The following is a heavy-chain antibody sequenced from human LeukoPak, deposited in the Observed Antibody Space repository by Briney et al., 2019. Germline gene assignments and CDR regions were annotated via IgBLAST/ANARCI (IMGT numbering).Heavy chain of an antibody. D-gene: IGHD3-22*01. Sequence: PGGALRLSCGASGFTFSNYGRPTVRQAPAKGLERVAAISYDGSNRYYADSVKGRFTISRDNSKNTLYLQMNSLRAEDTAVYYCAKEGYTYYYDNSGKLDYWGQGTLVTVSS. CDR3: AKEGYTYYYDNSGKLDY. J-gene: IGHJ4*02. CDR2: ISYDGSNR. CDR1: GFTFSNYG. V-gene: IGHV3-30*18.